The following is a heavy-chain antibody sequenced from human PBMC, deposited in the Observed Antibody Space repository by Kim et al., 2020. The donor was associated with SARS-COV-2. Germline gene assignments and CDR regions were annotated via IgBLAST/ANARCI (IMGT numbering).Heavy chain of an antibody. J-gene: IGHJ4*02. D-gene: IGHD6-19*01. CDR1: GFTFSTSW. V-gene: IGHV3-7*03. Sequence: GSLRLSCVASGFTFSTSWMTWVRQAPGKGLEWVANIKHDGSDKYYVDSVKGRFTISRDNAKNSLFLQMNSLRPEDTAVYYCAGPYSSAWALGYWGPGTLVTVSS. CDR2: IKHDGSDK. CDR3: AGPYSSAWALGY.